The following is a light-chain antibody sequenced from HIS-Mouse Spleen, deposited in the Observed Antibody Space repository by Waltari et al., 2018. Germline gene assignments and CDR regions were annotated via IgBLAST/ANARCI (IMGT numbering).Light chain of an antibody. CDR3: VLYMGSGIWV. CDR1: SGSVSTSYY. V-gene: IGLV8-61*01. J-gene: IGLJ3*02. CDR2: SPN. Sequence: QTVVTQEPSFSVSPGGTVTLTCGLSSGSVSTSYYPSWYQQTPGQAPRTLIYSPNTRSSGVPDRLSGSILGNKAALTITGAQADDESDYYCVLYMGSGIWVFGGGTKLTVL.